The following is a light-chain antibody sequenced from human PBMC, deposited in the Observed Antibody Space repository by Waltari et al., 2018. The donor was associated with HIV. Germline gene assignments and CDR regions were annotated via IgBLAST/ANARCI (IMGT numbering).Light chain of an antibody. CDR2: GAS. J-gene: IGKJ2*01. CDR1: QSVNANF. V-gene: IGKV3-20*01. Sequence: ELVLTQSPGTLSLSPGERATLSCRASQSVNANFFAWYHPRPGQAPRLLIYGASTRAPGIPDRFSGSGSGTDFTLTISRLEPEDFAVYYCHQYGNSPSTFGQGTTLDIK. CDR3: HQYGNSPST.